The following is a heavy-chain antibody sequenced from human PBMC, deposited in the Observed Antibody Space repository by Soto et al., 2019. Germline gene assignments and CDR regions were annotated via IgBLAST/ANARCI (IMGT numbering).Heavy chain of an antibody. CDR3: ARALYYDILTGYFDY. Sequence: EASVKVSCKASGGTFSSYAISWVRQAPGQGLEWMGGIIPIFGTASYAQKFQGRVTITADESTSTAYMELSSLRSEDTAVYYCARALYYDILTGYFDYWGQGTLVTVSS. CDR1: GGTFSSYA. V-gene: IGHV1-69*13. CDR2: IIPIFGTA. D-gene: IGHD3-9*01. J-gene: IGHJ4*02.